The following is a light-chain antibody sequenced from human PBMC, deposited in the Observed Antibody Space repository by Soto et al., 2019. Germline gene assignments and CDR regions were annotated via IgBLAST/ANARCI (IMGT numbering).Light chain of an antibody. CDR1: QSISSY. J-gene: IGKJ1*01. V-gene: IGKV1-39*01. CDR3: QQSYSTPRT. CDR2: AAS. Sequence: TQSPSLLSASIGDRVTITCRASQSISSYLNWYQQKPGKAPKLLIYAASSLQSGVPSRFSGSGSGADFTLTISSLQPEDFATYYCQQSYSTPRTFGQGTKVDIK.